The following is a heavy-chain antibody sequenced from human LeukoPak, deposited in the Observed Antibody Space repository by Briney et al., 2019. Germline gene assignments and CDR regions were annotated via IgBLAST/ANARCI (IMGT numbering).Heavy chain of an antibody. CDR1: GFTFSSCG. D-gene: IGHD1-26*01. J-gene: IGHJ6*03. CDR2: IRYGGSNK. CDR3: AKGKGSGSDLFYSYYYMDV. Sequence: GGSLRLPCAASGFTFSSCGMHWVRQAPGKGLEWVAFIRYGGSNKYYADSVQGRFTISRDNSKNTLYLQMNSLRAEDTAVYYCAKGKGSGSDLFYSYYYMDVWGKGTTVTVSS. V-gene: IGHV3-30*02.